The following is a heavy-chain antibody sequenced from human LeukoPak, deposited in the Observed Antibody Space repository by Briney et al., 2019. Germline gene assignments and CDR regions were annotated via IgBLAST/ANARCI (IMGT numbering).Heavy chain of an antibody. Sequence: PGGSLRLSCAASGFTFSSYSMNWVRQAPGKGLEWVSSISSSSSYIYYADSVKGRFTISRDNAKNSLYLQMNSLRAEDTAVYYCARDRSSSGWYQGGVDYWGQGTLVTVSS. V-gene: IGHV3-21*01. J-gene: IGHJ4*02. CDR1: GFTFSSYS. CDR2: ISSSSSYI. D-gene: IGHD6-19*01. CDR3: ARDRSSSGWYQGGVDY.